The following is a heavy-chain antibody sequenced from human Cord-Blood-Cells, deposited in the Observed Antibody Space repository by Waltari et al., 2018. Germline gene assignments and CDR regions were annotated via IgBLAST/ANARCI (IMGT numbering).Heavy chain of an antibody. D-gene: IGHD5-18*01. Sequence: VRQAPGKGLEWMGGFDPEDGETIYAQKFQGRVTMTEDTSTDTAYMELSSLRSEDTAVYYCATDRERYSYGYPYYFDYWGQGTLVTVSS. CDR2: FDPEDGET. V-gene: IGHV1-24*01. J-gene: IGHJ4*02. CDR3: ATDRERYSYGYPYYFDY.